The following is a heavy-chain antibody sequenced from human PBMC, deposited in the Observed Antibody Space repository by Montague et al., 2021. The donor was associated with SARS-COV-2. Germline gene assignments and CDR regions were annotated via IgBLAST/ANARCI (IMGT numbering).Heavy chain of an antibody. CDR2: VYYNGET. CDR3: ARGWAFAP. J-gene: IGHJ3*01. Sequence: SETLSLTCTVSGGSTASHYWNWIRQSPGKRPEWIGYVYYNGETKYNPFLQSRVTISIDTSENNFSLRLNSVTAADTAVDLCARGWAFAPWGQGRLVTVSS. CDR1: GGSTASHY. V-gene: IGHV4-59*08. D-gene: IGHD6-19*01.